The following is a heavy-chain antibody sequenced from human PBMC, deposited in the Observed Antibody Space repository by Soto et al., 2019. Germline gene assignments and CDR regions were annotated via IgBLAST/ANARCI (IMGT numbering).Heavy chain of an antibody. D-gene: IGHD3-3*01. J-gene: IGHJ4*02. CDR1: GYSFTSYW. CDR2: IYPGDSDT. CDR3: ARLNSRTYDHPASGYVDY. V-gene: IGHV5-51*01. Sequence: GEALKISCKGSGYSFTSYWIGWVRQMPGKGLEWMGIIYPGDSDTRYSPSFQGQVTISADKSISTAYLQWSSLKASDTAMYYCARLNSRTYDHPASGYVDYWGQGTLVTVSS.